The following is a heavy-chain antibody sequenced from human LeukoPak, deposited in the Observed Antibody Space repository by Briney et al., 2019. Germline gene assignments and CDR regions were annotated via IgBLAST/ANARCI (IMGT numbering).Heavy chain of an antibody. D-gene: IGHD3-10*01. J-gene: IGHJ4*02. CDR2: IYYSGST. V-gene: IGHV4-31*03. Sequence: SQTLSLTCTVSGGSISSGGYYWSWIRQYPGKGLEWIGYIYYSGSTYYNPSLKSRVTISVDTSKNQFSLKLSSVTAADTAVYYGARRYGSGSYRTFFDYWGQETLVTVSS. CDR1: GGSISSGGYY. CDR3: ARRYGSGSYRTFFDY.